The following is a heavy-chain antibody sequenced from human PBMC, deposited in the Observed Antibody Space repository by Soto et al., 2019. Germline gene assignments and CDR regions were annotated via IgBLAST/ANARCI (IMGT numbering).Heavy chain of an antibody. CDR1: GYTFTSYA. CDR2: INAGNGNT. V-gene: IGHV1-3*01. J-gene: IGHJ3*02. CDR3: ASEEAYGDYVGSGAFDT. Sequence: QVQLVQSGAEVKKPGASVKVSCKASGYTFTSYAMHWVRQAPGQRLEWMGWINAGNGNTKYSQKFQGRVTITRDTSASTAYMELSSLRSEDTAVYYCASEEAYGDYVGSGAFDTWGQGTMVTVSS. D-gene: IGHD4-17*01.